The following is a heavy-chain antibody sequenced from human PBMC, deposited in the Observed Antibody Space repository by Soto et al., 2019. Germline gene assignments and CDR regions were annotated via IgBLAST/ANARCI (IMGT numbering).Heavy chain of an antibody. CDR2: IYSGGST. CDR3: ARDYYYYGMDV. Sequence: GGSLRLSCAASGFTVSSNYMSWVRQAPGKGLEWVSVIYSGGSTYYADSVKGRFTISRDNSKNTLYLQMNSLRAEDTAVYYCARDYYYYGMDVWGQGTTVTVSS. V-gene: IGHV3-53*01. CDR1: GFTVSSNY. J-gene: IGHJ6*02.